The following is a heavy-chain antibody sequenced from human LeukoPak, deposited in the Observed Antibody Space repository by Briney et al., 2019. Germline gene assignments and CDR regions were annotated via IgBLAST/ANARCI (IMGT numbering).Heavy chain of an antibody. D-gene: IGHD1-26*01. CDR3: ARHLGFDGSYPNFPFDY. CDR1: GGSMSSSTYY. Sequence: SETLSLTCTVSGGSMSSSTYYWGWIRQPPGKGLEWIGSIDCSGSTFYNPTLESRLTIPLDRSKNQFSLKLSSVTAADTAVYYCARHLGFDGSYPNFPFDYWGQGTLVTVSS. CDR2: IDCSGST. V-gene: IGHV4-39*01. J-gene: IGHJ4*02.